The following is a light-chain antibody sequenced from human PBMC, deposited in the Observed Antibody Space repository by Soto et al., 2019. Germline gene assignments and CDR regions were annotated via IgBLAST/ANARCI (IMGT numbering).Light chain of an antibody. V-gene: IGLV2-14*01. CDR1: SSDVGGYNY. Sequence: QSALTQPASVSGSPGQSITISCTGTSSDVGGYNYVSWYQQHPGKAPKLMIYEVSNRPSGFSNRFSGSKSGNTASLTISGLQAEDEADYYCRSYTSSSTLYVFGTGTKLTVL. J-gene: IGLJ1*01. CDR2: EVS. CDR3: RSYTSSSTLYV.